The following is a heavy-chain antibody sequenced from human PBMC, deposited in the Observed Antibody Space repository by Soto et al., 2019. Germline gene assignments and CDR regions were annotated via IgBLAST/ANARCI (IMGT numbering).Heavy chain of an antibody. CDR1: GFTFSSYA. CDR2: ISGSGGST. J-gene: IGHJ4*02. V-gene: IGHV3-23*01. D-gene: IGHD3-10*01. Sequence: GGSLRLSCAASGFTFSSYAMSWVRQAPGKGLEWVSAISGSGGSTYYADSVKGRFTISRDNSKNTLYLQMNSLRAEDTAVYYCAKDPSSGYYYGSGSSDYWGQGTPVTVSS. CDR3: AKDPSSGYYYGSGSSDY.